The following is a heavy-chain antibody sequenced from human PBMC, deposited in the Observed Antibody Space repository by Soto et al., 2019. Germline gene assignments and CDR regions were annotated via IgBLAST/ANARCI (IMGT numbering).Heavy chain of an antibody. CDR3: AKGGRPVTTPNDP. CDR2: ISYDGSNK. J-gene: IGHJ5*02. CDR1: GFTFSSYG. Sequence: QGQLVESGGGVVQPGRSKRLSCAASGFTFSSYGMHWVHQAPGKGLEWVAVISYDGSNKYYADSVKGRFTISRDNSKNTLYLQMNSLRAEDTAVYYCAKGGRPVTTPNDPWGQGTLVTVSS. V-gene: IGHV3-30*18. D-gene: IGHD4-4*01.